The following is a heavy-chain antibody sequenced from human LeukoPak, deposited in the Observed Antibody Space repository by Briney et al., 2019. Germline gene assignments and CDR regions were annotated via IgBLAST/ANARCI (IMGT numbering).Heavy chain of an antibody. Sequence: GASVKVSCKASGYTFTGYYMHWVRQAPGQGLEWMGWINPNSGGTNYAQKFQGRVTMTRDTSISTAYMELSRLRSDDTAVYYCARGYTIVATRAYGMDVWGQGTTVTVSS. CDR3: ARGYTIVATRAYGMDV. CDR1: GYTFTGYY. D-gene: IGHD5-12*01. V-gene: IGHV1-2*02. J-gene: IGHJ6*02. CDR2: INPNSGGT.